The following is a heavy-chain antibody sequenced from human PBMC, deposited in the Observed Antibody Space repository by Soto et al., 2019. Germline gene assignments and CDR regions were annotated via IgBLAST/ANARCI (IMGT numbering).Heavy chain of an antibody. Sequence: GTSVKVSCKVSGYTLTELSMHWVRQAPGKGLEWMGGFDPEDGETIYAQKFQGRVTMTEDTSTDTAYMELSSLRSEDTAVYYCATGLASLTDPEYFQHWGQGTLVTVS. CDR1: GYTLTELS. CDR2: FDPEDGET. CDR3: ATGLASLTDPEYFQH. J-gene: IGHJ1*01. D-gene: IGHD3-16*02. V-gene: IGHV1-24*01.